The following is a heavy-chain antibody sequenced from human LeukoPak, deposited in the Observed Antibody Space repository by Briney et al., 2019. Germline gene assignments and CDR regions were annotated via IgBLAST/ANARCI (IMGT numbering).Heavy chain of an antibody. J-gene: IGHJ5*02. Sequence: PGGSLRLSCAASGFTFSDYYMSWIRQAPGKGLEWVSSISSSSSYTNYADSVKGRFTISRDNAKNSLYLQMNSLRAEDTAVYYCATDVYSSSSVDWFDPWGQGTLVTVSS. CDR1: GFTFSDYY. V-gene: IGHV3-11*06. CDR2: ISSSSSYT. CDR3: ATDVYSSSSVDWFDP. D-gene: IGHD6-6*01.